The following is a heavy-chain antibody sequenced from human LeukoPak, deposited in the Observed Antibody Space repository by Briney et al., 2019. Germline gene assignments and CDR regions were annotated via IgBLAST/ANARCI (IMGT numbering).Heavy chain of an antibody. Sequence: GGSLRLSCAASGFTFSSYAMSCVRQAPGKGLEWVSAISGSGCSTYYADSVKGRFTISRDNSKNTLYLQMNSLRAEDTAVYYCAKDFYYGSGSYYPSNYFDYWGQGTLVTVSS. D-gene: IGHD3-10*01. V-gene: IGHV3-23*01. J-gene: IGHJ4*02. CDR2: ISGSGCST. CDR1: GFTFSSYA. CDR3: AKDFYYGSGSYYPSNYFDY.